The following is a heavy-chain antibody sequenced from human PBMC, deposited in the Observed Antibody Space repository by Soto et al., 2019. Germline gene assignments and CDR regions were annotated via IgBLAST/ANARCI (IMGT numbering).Heavy chain of an antibody. CDR2: ISYDGSNK. D-gene: IGHD2-8*01. CDR1: GFTFSSYA. J-gene: IGHJ5*02. Sequence: LRLSCAASGFTFSSYAMHWVRQAPGKGLEWVAFISYDGSNKYYADSVKGRFTISRDNSKNTLYLQMNSLRAEDTAVYYCARVARVLMVYAPFDPWGQGTLVTVSS. V-gene: IGHV3-30-3*01. CDR3: ARVARVLMVYAPFDP.